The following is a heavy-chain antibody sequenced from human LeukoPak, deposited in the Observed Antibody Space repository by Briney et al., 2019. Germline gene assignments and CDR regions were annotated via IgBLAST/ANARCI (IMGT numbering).Heavy chain of an antibody. V-gene: IGHV4-39*01. CDR1: GGSISSSSYY. CDR2: IYYSGST. D-gene: IGHD3-10*01. CDR3: ARLPRITMVRGVYYYYYYMDV. Sequence: KPSETLSLTCTVSGGSISSSSYYWGWIRQPPGKGLEWIGSIYYSGSTYYNPSLKSRVTISVDTSKNQFSLKLGSVTAADTAVYYCARLPRITMVRGVYYYYYYMDVWGKGTTVTVSS. J-gene: IGHJ6*03.